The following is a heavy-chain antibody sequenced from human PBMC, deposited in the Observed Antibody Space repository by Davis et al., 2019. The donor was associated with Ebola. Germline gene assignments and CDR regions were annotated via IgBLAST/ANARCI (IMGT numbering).Heavy chain of an antibody. Sequence: GESLKISCAASGFIFSDFALTWVRQAPGKGLEWVSVISGGGATTEYADSVNGRFTISRDNSKNTMYLQMNSLRAEDTAVYYCGKRDCSGGICAAFYEFWGQGALVTVSS. D-gene: IGHD2-15*01. CDR3: GKRDCSGGICAAFYEF. CDR1: GFIFSDFA. CDR2: ISGGGATT. J-gene: IGHJ4*02. V-gene: IGHV3-23*01.